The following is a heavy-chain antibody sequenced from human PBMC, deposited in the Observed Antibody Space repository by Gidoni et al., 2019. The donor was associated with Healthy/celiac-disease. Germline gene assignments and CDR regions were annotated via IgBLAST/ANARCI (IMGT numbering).Heavy chain of an antibody. Sequence: EVQRVESGGGLVQPGRSLRLSVAASGVSFDDDSITWVRQAPGKGLEWVSGISWNSGSIGYADSVKGRFTISRDNAKNSLYLQMNSLRAEDTALYYCAKDISAGFDYDSSGYFDYWGQGTLVTVSS. V-gene: IGHV3-9*01. CDR3: AKDISAGFDYDSSGYFDY. D-gene: IGHD3-22*01. CDR1: GVSFDDDS. CDR2: ISWNSGSI. J-gene: IGHJ4*02.